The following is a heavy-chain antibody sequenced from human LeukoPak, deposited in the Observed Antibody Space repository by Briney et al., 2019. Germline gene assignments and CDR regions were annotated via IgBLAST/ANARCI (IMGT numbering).Heavy chain of an antibody. Sequence: GASVKVSCKASGYTFTGYYMHWVRQAPGQGLEWMGWINPNSGGTNYAQKFQGRVTMTRDTSISTAYMELNRLRSDDTAVYYCARVEVTYYYGSGSYPPYYGMDVWGQGTTVTVSS. CDR2: INPNSGGT. V-gene: IGHV1-2*02. CDR3: ARVEVTYYYGSGSYPPYYGMDV. J-gene: IGHJ6*02. CDR1: GYTFTGYY. D-gene: IGHD3-10*01.